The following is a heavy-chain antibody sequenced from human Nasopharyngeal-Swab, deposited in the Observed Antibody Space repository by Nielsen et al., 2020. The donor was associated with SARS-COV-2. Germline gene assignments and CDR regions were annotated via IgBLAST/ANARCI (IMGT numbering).Heavy chain of an antibody. Sequence: GESLKISCSASGFTFSSYAMHWVRQAPGKGLDYVSAISSNGGSTYYADSVKGRFTISRDNAKNSLYLQMNTLRAEDTAVYYCVRDVIATVTTPPDYWGQGTLVTVSS. J-gene: IGHJ4*02. D-gene: IGHD4-17*01. CDR3: VRDVIATVTTPPDY. CDR1: GFTFSSYA. V-gene: IGHV3-64*04. CDR2: ISSNGGST.